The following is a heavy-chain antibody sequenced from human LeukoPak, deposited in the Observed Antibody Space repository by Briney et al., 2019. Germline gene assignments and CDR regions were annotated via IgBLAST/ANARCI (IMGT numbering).Heavy chain of an antibody. CDR2: FGTRSTSV. CDR3: TREVSEGFDF. CDR1: GFTFSGYS. V-gene: IGHV3-21*01. D-gene: IGHD3-22*01. Sequence: GGSLRLSCTASGFTFSGYSMNWIRQAPGKGPEWVSSFGTRSTSVYHAGSVKGRFAISRGNAKNSLYLQMNSLRAEDTALYYCTREVSEGFDFWGQGTLVTVSS. J-gene: IGHJ4*02.